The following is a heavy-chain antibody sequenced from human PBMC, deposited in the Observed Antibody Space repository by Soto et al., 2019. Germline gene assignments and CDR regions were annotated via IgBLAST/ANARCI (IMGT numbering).Heavy chain of an antibody. D-gene: IGHD6-13*01. V-gene: IGHV3-15*01. CDR2: IKSRADGGTA. CDR1: GFTFSNAW. CDR3: ATPGEFSASWYEY. Sequence: RLSCAASGFTFSNAWMTWVRQAPGKGLEWVGRIKSRADGGTAEYAAPVKGRFTISRDDSKTTLYLQMNTLKTEDTAVYYCATPGEFSASWYEYWGQGALVTVSS. J-gene: IGHJ4*02.